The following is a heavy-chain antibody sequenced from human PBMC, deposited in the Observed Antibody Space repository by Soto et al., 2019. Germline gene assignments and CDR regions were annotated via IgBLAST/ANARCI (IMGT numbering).Heavy chain of an antibody. V-gene: IGHV3-23*01. D-gene: IGHD3-9*01. J-gene: IGHJ6*02. CDR3: AKVSSLTESYPSYAMHV. CDR1: VFTFSTYA. CDR2: IGGLSGGT. Sequence: PAGSLRLSCVASVFTFSTYAMSCVRHSPGKWLEWVSSIGGLSGGTDYADSVKGRLTISRDNSKNTLYLQMNSLRAEDTAVYFCAKVSSLTESYPSYAMHVWGQATTVTVSS.